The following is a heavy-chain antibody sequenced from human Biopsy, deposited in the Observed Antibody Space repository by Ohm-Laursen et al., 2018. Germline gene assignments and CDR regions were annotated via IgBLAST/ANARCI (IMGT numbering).Heavy chain of an antibody. Sequence: SDTLSLTCTVSGYYVTNDYYWGWIRQPPGKGLEWIGNIYYDGITYYNPSLKSRVAMSVDTSKNQFSLRLTSVTAADTAVYYCARVAGGYAYYYGMDVWGQGTTVSVSS. D-gene: IGHD5-12*01. CDR3: ARVAGGYAYYYGMDV. V-gene: IGHV4-38-2*02. CDR1: GYYVTNDYY. J-gene: IGHJ6*02. CDR2: IYYDGIT.